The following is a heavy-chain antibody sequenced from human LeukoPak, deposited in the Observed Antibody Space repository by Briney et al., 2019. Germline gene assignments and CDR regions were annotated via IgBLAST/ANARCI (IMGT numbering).Heavy chain of an antibody. CDR2: IYYSGST. CDR1: GGSISSYY. V-gene: IGHV4-59*01. J-gene: IGHJ3*02. Sequence: ETRSLTCTVSGGSISSYYWSWIRQPPGKGLEWIGYIYYSGSTTYNPSLKSRVTISVDTSKNQFSLKLSSVTAADTAVYYCARRPRVTPHAFDSWGQGMIVTVSS. D-gene: IGHD4-23*01. CDR3: ARRPRVTPHAFDS.